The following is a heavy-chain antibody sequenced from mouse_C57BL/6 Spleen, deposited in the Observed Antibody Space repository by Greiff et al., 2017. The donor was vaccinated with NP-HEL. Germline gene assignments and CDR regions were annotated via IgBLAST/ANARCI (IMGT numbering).Heavy chain of an antibody. V-gene: IGHV5-6*01. CDR3: ARHGDGSSYFDY. D-gene: IGHD1-1*01. CDR1: GFTFSSYG. J-gene: IGHJ2*01. Sequence: EVQWVESGGDLVKPGGSLKLSCAASGFTFSSYGMSWVRQTPDKRLEWVATISSGGSYTYYPDSVKGRFTISRDNAKNTLYLQMSSLKSEDTAMYYCARHGDGSSYFDYWGQGTTLTVSS. CDR2: ISSGGSYT.